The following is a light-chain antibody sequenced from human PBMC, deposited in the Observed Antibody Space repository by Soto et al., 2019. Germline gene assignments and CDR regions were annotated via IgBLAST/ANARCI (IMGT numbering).Light chain of an antibody. CDR2: YDR. J-gene: IGLJ1*01. CDR1: NIGRKS. V-gene: IGLV3-21*04. CDR3: QVYDSSSDHFV. Sequence: SYELTQPPSVSLAPGETASIACGGDNIGRKSVHWYQQKPGQAPVVVMYYDRDRPSGIPERFFGSNSGNTATLTISWVEAGDEADYYCQVYDSSSDHFVFGTGTKVTVL.